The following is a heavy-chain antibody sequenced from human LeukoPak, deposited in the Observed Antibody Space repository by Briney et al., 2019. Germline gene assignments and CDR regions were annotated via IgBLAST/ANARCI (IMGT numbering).Heavy chain of an antibody. Sequence: PGGSLRLSCTASGFTFSSTGMHWVRQAPGKGLEWVSYIRYDGNNKYYGDSVKGRLTVSRYNSKNTLYLQMNSLRVEDTAVYYCARTYNPDYWGQGTLVTVSS. CDR3: ARTYNPDY. D-gene: IGHD1-14*01. CDR1: GFTFSSTG. J-gene: IGHJ4*02. V-gene: IGHV3-30*02. CDR2: IRYDGNNK.